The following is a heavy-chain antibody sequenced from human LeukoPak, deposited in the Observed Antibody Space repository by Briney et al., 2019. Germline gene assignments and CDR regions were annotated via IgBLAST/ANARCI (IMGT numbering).Heavy chain of an antibody. CDR1: GGSISSYY. V-gene: IGHV4-59*01. CDR2: IYYSGST. D-gene: IGHD3-22*01. J-gene: IGHJ4*02. CDR3: ARDRHYYDSSGYYAGFDY. Sequence: SETLSLTCTVSGGSISSYYWSWIRQPPGKGLEWIGYIYYSGSTNYNPSLKSRVTISVDTSKNQFSLKLSSVTAADTAVYYCARDRHYYDSSGYYAGFDYWGQGTLVTVSS.